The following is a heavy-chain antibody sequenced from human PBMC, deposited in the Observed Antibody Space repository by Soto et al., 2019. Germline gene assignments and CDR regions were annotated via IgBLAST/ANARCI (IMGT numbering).Heavy chain of an antibody. V-gene: IGHV3-21*01. CDR3: ARLGYCSGGSCYRVPDY. J-gene: IGHJ4*02. CDR2: ISSSSSYI. Sequence: GGSLRLSCAASGFTFSSYSMNWVRQAPGKGLEWVSSISSSSSYIYYADSVKGRFTISRDNAKNSLYLQMNSLRAEDTAVYYCARLGYCSGGSCYRVPDYWGQGTLVTVSS. CDR1: GFTFSSYS. D-gene: IGHD2-15*01.